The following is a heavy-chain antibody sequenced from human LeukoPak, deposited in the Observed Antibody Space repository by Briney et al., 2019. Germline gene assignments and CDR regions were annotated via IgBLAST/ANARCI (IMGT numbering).Heavy chain of an antibody. CDR1: GFTFSSYE. D-gene: IGHD1-26*01. Sequence: PGGSLRLSCAASGFTFSSYEMNWVRQAPGKGLEWVSYISSSGSTIYYADSVKGRFTISRDNAKNSLYLQMNSLRAEDAAVYYCARDTYSGSYYGMVQYWGQGTLVTVSS. CDR3: ARDTYSGSYYGMVQY. J-gene: IGHJ4*02. V-gene: IGHV3-48*03. CDR2: ISSSGSTI.